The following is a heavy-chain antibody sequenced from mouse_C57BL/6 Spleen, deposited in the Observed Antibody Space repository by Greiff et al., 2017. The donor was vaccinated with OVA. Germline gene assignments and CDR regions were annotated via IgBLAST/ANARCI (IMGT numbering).Heavy chain of an antibody. J-gene: IGHJ3*01. Sequence: EVQLQQSGPELVKPGASVKISCKASGYTFTDYYMNWVKQSPGKSLEWIGDINPNNGGTSYNQKFKGKATLTVDKSSSTAYMELRSLTSEDSAVYYCARSGDGYYAWFAYWGQGTLVTVSA. V-gene: IGHV1-26*01. CDR3: ARSGDGYYAWFAY. CDR2: INPNNGGT. D-gene: IGHD2-3*01. CDR1: GYTFTDYY.